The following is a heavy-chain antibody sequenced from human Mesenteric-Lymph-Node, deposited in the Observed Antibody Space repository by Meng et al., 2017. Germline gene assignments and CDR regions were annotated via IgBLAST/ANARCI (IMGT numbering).Heavy chain of an antibody. CDR3: ARVGAYCGGDCYHPR. J-gene: IGHJ4*02. V-gene: IGHV4-4*02. CDR2: IYHSGST. Sequence: QVRLQESGPGLAKPSGTLSLTCAVSGGSLSSRNWWSWVRQPPGKGLEWIGEIYHSGSTNYNPSLKSRVTISVDESKNQFSLRLSSVTAADTAVYYCARVGAYCGGDCYHPRWGQGTLVTVSS. D-gene: IGHD2-21*02. CDR1: GGSLSSRNW.